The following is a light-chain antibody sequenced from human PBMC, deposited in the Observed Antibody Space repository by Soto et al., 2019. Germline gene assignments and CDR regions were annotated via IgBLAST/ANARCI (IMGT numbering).Light chain of an antibody. Sequence: QSALTQPASVSGSPGQSITISCTGTSSDVGGYKFVSWYQQHPGKAPKLMIYEVSNRPSGVSSRFSGSKSGNTASLTISGLQAEDEADYYCGSYTSSIYVFGSGTKVTVL. CDR1: SSDVGGYKF. CDR2: EVS. V-gene: IGLV2-14*01. CDR3: GSYTSSIYV. J-gene: IGLJ1*01.